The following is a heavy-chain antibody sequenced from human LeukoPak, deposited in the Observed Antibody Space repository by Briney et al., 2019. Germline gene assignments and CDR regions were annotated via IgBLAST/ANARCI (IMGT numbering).Heavy chain of an antibody. D-gene: IGHD3-3*01. V-gene: IGHV3-23*01. CDR1: GFTFSSYA. CDR3: AKDRKLRFLEWSFDY. CDR2: ISGSGGST. J-gene: IGHJ4*02. Sequence: PGGSLRLSCAASGFTFSSYAMSWVRQAPGKGLEWVSAISGSGGSTYYADSVKGRFTISRDNSKNTLYLQMNSLRAEDTAVYYCAKDRKLRFLEWSFDYWGQGTLVTVSS.